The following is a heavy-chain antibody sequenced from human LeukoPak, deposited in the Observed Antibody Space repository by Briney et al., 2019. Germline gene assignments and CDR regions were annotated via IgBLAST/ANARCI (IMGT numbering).Heavy chain of an antibody. J-gene: IGHJ4*02. CDR3: ATDSDYGKSDFDY. Sequence: ASVKVSCRVSGYTLTELSMHWVRQAPGKGLEWMGGFDPEDGETIYAQKFQGRVTMTEDTSTDTAYMELSSLRSEDTAVYYCATDSDYGKSDFDYWGQGTLVTVSS. CDR2: FDPEDGET. D-gene: IGHD4-17*01. V-gene: IGHV1-24*01. CDR1: GYTLTELS.